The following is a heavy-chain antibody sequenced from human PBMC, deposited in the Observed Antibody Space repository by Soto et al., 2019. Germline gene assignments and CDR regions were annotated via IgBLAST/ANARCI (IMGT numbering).Heavy chain of an antibody. CDR1: GFTFSGSA. D-gene: IGHD3-22*01. V-gene: IGHV3-23*01. CDR3: ARSGYYYPLDFDH. Sequence: GGSLRLSCAASGFTFSGSAMSWVRQAPGKGLEWVSAISGSGGSTYYADTVKGRFTVSRDNSKNTLYLQMSSLRAEDTAVYYCARSGYYYPLDFDHWGQGNLVTVS. CDR2: ISGSGGST. J-gene: IGHJ4*02.